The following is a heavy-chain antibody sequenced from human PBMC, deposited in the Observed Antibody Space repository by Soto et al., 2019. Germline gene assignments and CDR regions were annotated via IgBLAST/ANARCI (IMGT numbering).Heavy chain of an antibody. CDR1: GFTFSSYA. J-gene: IGHJ4*02. D-gene: IGHD3-10*01. V-gene: IGHV3-23*01. CDR3: AKDLLLWFGELTNPFDY. Sequence: EVQLLESGGGLVQPGGSLRLSCAASGFTFSSYAMSWVRQAPGKGLEWVSAISGSGGSTYYADSVKGRFTISRDNSKNMLYLQMNSLRAEDTAVYYCAKDLLLWFGELTNPFDYWGQGTLVTVSS. CDR2: ISGSGGST.